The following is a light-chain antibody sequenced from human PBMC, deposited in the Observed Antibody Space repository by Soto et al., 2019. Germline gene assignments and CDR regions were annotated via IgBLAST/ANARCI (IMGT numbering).Light chain of an antibody. V-gene: IGLV7-43*01. CDR3: LLYYGGAVI. CDR1: TGAVTSGHY. CDR2: STD. Sequence: QTVVTQEPSLNVSPGGTVTLTCASSTGAVTSGHYTNWLQQKPGQAPRALIYSTDTKHSWTPARFSGSLLGGKAALTLSGAQPEDEADYYCLLYYGGAVIFGGGTKLTVL. J-gene: IGLJ2*01.